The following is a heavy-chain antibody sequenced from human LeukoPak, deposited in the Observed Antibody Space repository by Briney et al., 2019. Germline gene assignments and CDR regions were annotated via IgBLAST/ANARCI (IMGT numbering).Heavy chain of an antibody. CDR1: GYTFTNYA. V-gene: IGHV1-3*03. J-gene: IGHJ5*02. CDR3: ARESAPVGATSRGHWFDP. Sequence: ASVKVSCKASGYTFTNYAMHWVRQAPGRRLEWMGWINAGTGDTDYSQDFQGRVTITRDTSATTAYMELSSLRSEDMAVYYCARESAPVGATSRGHWFDPWGQGTLVTVSS. D-gene: IGHD1-26*01. CDR2: INAGTGDT.